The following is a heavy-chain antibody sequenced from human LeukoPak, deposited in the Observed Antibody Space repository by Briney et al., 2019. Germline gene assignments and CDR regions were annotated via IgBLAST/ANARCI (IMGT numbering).Heavy chain of an antibody. CDR3: ARETVGATHFDY. Sequence: SETLSLTCTVSGGSISTYYWSWIRQPPGKGLEWIGYIYYSGYTNYNPSLKGRVTMSVDTSKNQFSLKLTSATAADTAVYYCARETVGATHFDYWGQGTLVTVSS. J-gene: IGHJ4*02. V-gene: IGHV4-59*01. D-gene: IGHD1-26*01. CDR1: GGSISTYY. CDR2: IYYSGYT.